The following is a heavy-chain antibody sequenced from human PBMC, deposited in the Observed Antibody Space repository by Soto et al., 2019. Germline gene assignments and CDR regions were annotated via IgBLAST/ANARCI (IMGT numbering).Heavy chain of an antibody. J-gene: IGHJ4*02. D-gene: IGHD6-13*01. CDR3: TRREPQLAPRLDN. V-gene: IGHV4-4*02. CDR2: IYHSGST. Sequence: PGKGLEWSGEIYHSGSTNYNPSLKSRVTISVDKSKNQFSLKLSSVTAADTAVYYCTRREPQLAPRLDNSGQGTLVTVSS.